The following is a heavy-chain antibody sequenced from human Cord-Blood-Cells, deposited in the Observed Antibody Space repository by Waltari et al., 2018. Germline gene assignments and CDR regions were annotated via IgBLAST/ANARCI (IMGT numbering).Heavy chain of an antibody. CDR2: INHSGRT. Sequence: QVQLQQWGAGLLKPSETLSLTCAVYGGSFSGYYWSWIRQPPGKGLEWIGEINHSGRTNYNPSLKSRVTISVDTSKNQFSLKLSSVTAADTAVYYCASPVGATSYYYGMDVWGQGTTVTVSS. J-gene: IGHJ6*02. CDR3: ASPVGATSYYYGMDV. D-gene: IGHD1-26*01. CDR1: GGSFSGYY. V-gene: IGHV4-34*01.